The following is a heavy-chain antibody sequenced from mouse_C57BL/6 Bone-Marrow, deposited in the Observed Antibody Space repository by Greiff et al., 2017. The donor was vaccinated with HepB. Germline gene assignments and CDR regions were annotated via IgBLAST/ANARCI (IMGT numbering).Heavy chain of an antibody. CDR1: GYTFTSYG. D-gene: IGHD1-1*01. CDR3: AREIPLPFMTTVVADY. CDR2: IYPRSGNT. Sequence: VQLQQSGAELARPGASVKPSCKASGYTFTSYGISWVKQRTGQGLEWIGEIYPRSGNTYYNEKFKGKATLTAENSSSTAYIELRSLTSEDSAVYFCAREIPLPFMTTVVADYWGQGTTLTVSS. J-gene: IGHJ2*01. V-gene: IGHV1-81*01.